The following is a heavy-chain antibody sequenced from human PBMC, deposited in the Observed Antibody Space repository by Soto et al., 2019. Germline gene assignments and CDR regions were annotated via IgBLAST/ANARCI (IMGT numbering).Heavy chain of an antibody. CDR2: ISTHNGNT. Sequence: QVHLVQSGAEVKKPGASVKVSCKGSGYAFTTYGITWVRQAPGQGLEWMGWISTHNGNTNYAQKLQGRVTVTRDTSTSTAYMELRSLRSDDTAVYYCARGRYGDYWGQGALVTVSS. CDR3: ARGRYGDY. CDR1: GYAFTTYG. V-gene: IGHV1-18*01. D-gene: IGHD1-1*01. J-gene: IGHJ4*02.